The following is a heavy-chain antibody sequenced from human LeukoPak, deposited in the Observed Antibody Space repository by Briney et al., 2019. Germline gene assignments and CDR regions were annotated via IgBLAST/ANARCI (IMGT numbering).Heavy chain of an antibody. CDR2: IYSGGYT. J-gene: IGHJ3*02. CDR1: GFIVSGNY. V-gene: IGHV3-66*02. D-gene: IGHD2/OR15-2a*01. CDR3: ARENRLNDALDI. Sequence: GGSLRLSCTASGFIVSGNYMSWVRQAPGKGLEWVSLIYSGGYTYYADSVKGRFTISRDNSKNTLYLQMNSLRADDTAVYYCARENRLNDALDIWGQGTMVTVSS.